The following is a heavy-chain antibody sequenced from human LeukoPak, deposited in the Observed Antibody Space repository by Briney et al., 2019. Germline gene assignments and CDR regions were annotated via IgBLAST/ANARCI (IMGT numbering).Heavy chain of an antibody. CDR2: IVYSGST. V-gene: IGHV4-39*01. Sequence: PSETLSLTCTVSGGSISSSSYYWGWIRRPLGKGLEWIGSIVYSGSTYYNPSLKSRVTISADTSENQFSLKLSSVTAADTAVYYCARHFFDWFRMKWFDPWGQGTLVTVSS. CDR1: GGSISSSSYY. D-gene: IGHD3-9*01. CDR3: ARHFFDWFRMKWFDP. J-gene: IGHJ5*02.